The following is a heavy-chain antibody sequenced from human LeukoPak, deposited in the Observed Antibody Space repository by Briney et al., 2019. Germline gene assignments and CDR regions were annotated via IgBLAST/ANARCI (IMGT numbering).Heavy chain of an antibody. CDR2: IRSSSNYI. Sequence: GGSLRLSCAASGFTFSTYSMNWVRQAPGKGLEWVSSIRSSSNYIYYADSVKGRFSISRDDAKNSLFLQMNGLRAEDTAVYYCARDMTTATTCYLQHWGQGTLVTVSS. D-gene: IGHD4-17*01. CDR3: ARDMTTATTCYLQH. CDR1: GFTFSTYS. V-gene: IGHV3-21*01. J-gene: IGHJ1*01.